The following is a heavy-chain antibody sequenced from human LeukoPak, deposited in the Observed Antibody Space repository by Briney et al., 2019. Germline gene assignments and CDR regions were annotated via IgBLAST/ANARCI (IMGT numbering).Heavy chain of an antibody. D-gene: IGHD4-17*01. J-gene: IGHJ5*02. CDR1: GYTFTSYA. V-gene: IGHV7-4-1*02. CDR2: ISTNTGNP. CDR3: ASLEEVYGDYGDWFDP. Sequence: ASVKVSCKASGYTFTSYAMNWVRQAPGQGLEWMGWISTNTGNPTYAQGFTGRFVFSLDTSVSTAYLQISSLKAEDTAVYYCASLEEVYGDYGDWFDPWGQGTLVTVSS.